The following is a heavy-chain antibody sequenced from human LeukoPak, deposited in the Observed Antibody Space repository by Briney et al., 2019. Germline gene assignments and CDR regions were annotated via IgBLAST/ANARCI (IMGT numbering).Heavy chain of an antibody. CDR2: IWNDGSNK. CDR3: AREGQGTDDYGDYVGFDY. Sequence: GRSLRLSCAASGFTFSSYGMPWVRQAPGKGLEWVAVIWNDGSNKYYADSVKGRFTISRDNSKNTLYLQMNSLRAEDTAVYYCAREGQGTDDYGDYVGFDYWGQGTLVTVSS. J-gene: IGHJ4*02. V-gene: IGHV3-33*01. CDR1: GFTFSSYG. D-gene: IGHD4-17*01.